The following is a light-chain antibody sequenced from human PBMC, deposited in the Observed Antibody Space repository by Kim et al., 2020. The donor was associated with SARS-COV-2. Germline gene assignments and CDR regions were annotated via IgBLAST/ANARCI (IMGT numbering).Light chain of an antibody. CDR3: GSRDSSGDHVV. CDR1: SLKTYY. CDR2: GNN. J-gene: IGLJ2*01. Sequence: SSELTQDPAVSVALGQTVSITCQGDSLKTYYASWYQQKPGQAPVLVIYGNNNRPSGIPDRFSGSISGNTASLTITGAQAEDEADYFCGSRDSSGDHVVFGGGTQLTVL. V-gene: IGLV3-19*01.